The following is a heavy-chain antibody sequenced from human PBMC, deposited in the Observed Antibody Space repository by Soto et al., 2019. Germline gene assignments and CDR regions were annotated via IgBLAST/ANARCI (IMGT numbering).Heavy chain of an antibody. CDR1: GYTFTSNG. V-gene: IGHV1-18*01. J-gene: IGHJ4*02. Sequence: GASVKVSCKASGYTFTSNGRSWVRQAPGQGLEWMGWISAYNGNTNYAQKLQGRVTMTTDTSTSTAYMELRSLRSDDTALYYCARSLRGVIIDFDSWGLGTLVTVSS. CDR3: ARSLRGVIIDFDS. CDR2: ISAYNGNT. D-gene: IGHD3-10*01.